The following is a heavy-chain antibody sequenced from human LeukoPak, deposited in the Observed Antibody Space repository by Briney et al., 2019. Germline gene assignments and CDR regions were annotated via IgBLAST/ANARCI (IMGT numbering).Heavy chain of an antibody. Sequence: PGGSLRLSCVASGFSFSSYWMHWVRQDPGKGLMWVARISSDGSDTKYGDSVKGRFTISRDNGKNTLYLQMNSLGAEDTAVYYCARDQTQLGPTTVDHWGQGIQVTVSP. CDR2: ISSDGSDT. V-gene: IGHV3-74*01. CDR1: GFSFSSYW. D-gene: IGHD1-1*01. CDR3: ARDQTQLGPTTVDH. J-gene: IGHJ4*02.